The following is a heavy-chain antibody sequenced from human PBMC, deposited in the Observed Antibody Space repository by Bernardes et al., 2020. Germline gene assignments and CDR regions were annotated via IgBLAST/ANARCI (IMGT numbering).Heavy chain of an antibody. V-gene: IGHV3-21*01. CDR3: ARDLQLDAFDI. J-gene: IGHJ3*02. Sequence: SCAASGFTFRSSSMNWVRQDPGPGLEWVSSISSSSSYIYYADSVKGRFTISRDNAKNSLYLQMNSLRAEDTAVYYCARDLQLDAFDIWGQGTMVTGSA. CDR2: ISSSSSYI. D-gene: IGHD1-1*01. CDR1: GFTFRSSS.